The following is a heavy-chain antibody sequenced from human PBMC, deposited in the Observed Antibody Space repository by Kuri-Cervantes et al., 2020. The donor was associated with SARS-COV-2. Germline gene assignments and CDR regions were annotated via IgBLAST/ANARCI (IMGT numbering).Heavy chain of an antibody. CDR1: GFIFSDYY. Sequence: LSLTCTASGFIFSDYYMTWIRQAPGKGLEWVSNIGPSGTTKYYADSVKGRFTISRDNSKNTLYLQMNSLRAEDTAVYYCAILGLDAFDIWGQGTMVTVSS. V-gene: IGHV3-11*04. J-gene: IGHJ3*02. CDR2: IGPSGTTK. D-gene: IGHD1-26*01. CDR3: AILGLDAFDI.